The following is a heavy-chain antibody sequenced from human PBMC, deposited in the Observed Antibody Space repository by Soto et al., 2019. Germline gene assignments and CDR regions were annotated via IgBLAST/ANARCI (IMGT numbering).Heavy chain of an antibody. J-gene: IGHJ4*02. V-gene: IGHV3-30-3*02. CDR1: GFIFSSYA. CDR2: ISYDGRNK. D-gene: IGHD2-21*02. CDR3: AKELQRSLDY. Sequence: QVQLVESGGGVVQPGRSLRLSCAASGFIFSSYAMHWVRQAPGKGLEWVAVISYDGRNKYYADSVKGRFTISRDNSKNTLYLQMNSLRAEDTAVYYCAKELQRSLDYWGQGTLVTVSS.